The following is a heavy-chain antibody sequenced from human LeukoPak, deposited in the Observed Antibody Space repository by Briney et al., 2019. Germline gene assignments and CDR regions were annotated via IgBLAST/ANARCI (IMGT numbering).Heavy chain of an antibody. D-gene: IGHD6-6*01. Sequence: SQTLSLTCAISGDSVSSNSAAWNWIRQSPSRGLEWLGRTYYRSKWYNDYAVSVKSRITINPDTSKNQFSLKLSSVTAADTAEYYCARGSWQLAEEVYWGQGTLVTVSS. CDR1: GDSVSSNSAA. CDR3: ARGSWQLAEEVY. J-gene: IGHJ4*02. CDR2: TYYRSKWYN. V-gene: IGHV6-1*01.